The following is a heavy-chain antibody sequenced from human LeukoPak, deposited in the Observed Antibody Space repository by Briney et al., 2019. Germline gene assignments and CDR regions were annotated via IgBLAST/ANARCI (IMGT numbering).Heavy chain of an antibody. D-gene: IGHD3-10*01. V-gene: IGHV3-30*02. J-gene: IGHJ4*02. Sequence: GGSLRLSCAASGFTFSTYGMHWVRQAPGKGLEWVAFIRYDGSDKYYADSVKGRFTISRDNSKNTLYLQMNSLRAEDTAVYYCAKDSRVWFGELLPQFFDYWGQGTLVTVSS. CDR3: AKDSRVWFGELLPQFFDY. CDR2: IRYDGSDK. CDR1: GFTFSTYG.